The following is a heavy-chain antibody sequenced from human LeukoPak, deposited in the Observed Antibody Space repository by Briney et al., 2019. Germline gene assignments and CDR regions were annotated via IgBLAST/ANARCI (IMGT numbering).Heavy chain of an antibody. CDR1: GYTFTSYG. D-gene: IGHD6-6*01. CDR2: ISAYNGNT. Sequence: ASVKVSCKASGYTFTSYGISWVRQAPGQGLEWMGWISAYNGNTNYAQKLQGRVTMTTDTSTSTACMELRSLRSDDTAVYYCARDYPYSSSSLSYYYYGMDVWGQGTTVTVSS. CDR3: ARDYPYSSSSLSYYYYGMDV. V-gene: IGHV1-18*01. J-gene: IGHJ6*02.